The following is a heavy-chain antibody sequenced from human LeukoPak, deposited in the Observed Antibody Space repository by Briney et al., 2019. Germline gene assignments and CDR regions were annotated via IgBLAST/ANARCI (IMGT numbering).Heavy chain of an antibody. J-gene: IGHJ4*02. CDR1: GGSISSYY. Sequence: SETLSLTCTVSGGSISSYYWSWIRQPPGKGLEWIGYIYYSGSTNYNPSLKSRVTISVDTPKNQFSLKLSSVTAAHTAVYFCARVGAAFYYWGQGTLVTVSS. CDR3: ARVGAAFYY. CDR2: IYYSGST. D-gene: IGHD1-26*01. V-gene: IGHV4-59*08.